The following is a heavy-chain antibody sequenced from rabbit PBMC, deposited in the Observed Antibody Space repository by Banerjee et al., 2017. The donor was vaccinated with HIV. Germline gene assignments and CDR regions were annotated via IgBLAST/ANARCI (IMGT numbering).Heavy chain of an antibody. V-gene: IGHV1S40*01. CDR1: GFDFSTYYD. J-gene: IGHJ4*01. CDR2: ISTGSSGRT. D-gene: IGHD1-1*01. Sequence: QSLVESGGGLVKPGASLTLTCKASGFDFSTYYDMCWVRQAPGKGLEWIACISTGSSGRTAYANWAKGRFTISKISSTTVTLQMTSLTAADTATYFCARDKTDSSGYQFDLWGQGTLVTVS. CDR3: ARDKTDSSGYQFDL.